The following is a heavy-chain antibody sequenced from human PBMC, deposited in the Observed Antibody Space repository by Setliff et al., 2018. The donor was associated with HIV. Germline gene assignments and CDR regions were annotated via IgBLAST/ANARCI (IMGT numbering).Heavy chain of an antibody. CDR3: ARDSGVATIRKSALDY. Sequence: GGSLRLSCAASGFSFGSHSMHWVRQAPGKGLKWIASINSGSNYIYYIDSVKGRFTISRDNAKNSLYLQMNSLRAEDTALYYCARDSGVATIRKSALDYWGQGTLVTVSS. V-gene: IGHV3-21*04. J-gene: IGHJ4*02. CDR2: INSGSNYI. D-gene: IGHD5-12*01. CDR1: GFSFGSHS.